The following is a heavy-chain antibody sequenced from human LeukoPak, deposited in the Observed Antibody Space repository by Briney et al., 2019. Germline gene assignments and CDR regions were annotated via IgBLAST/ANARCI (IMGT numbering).Heavy chain of an antibody. V-gene: IGHV3-7*05. D-gene: IGHD6-13*01. CDR1: TFTLNNYW. J-gene: IGHJ4*02. CDR3: ASRAGYTGSWSAFDY. Sequence: GGSLRLSCTASTFTLNNYWMSWVRQAPGKGLEWVANIKQDGSEKYYVDSVKGRFTISRDKAKNSLYLQMNSLRAEDTAVYYCASRAGYTGSWSAFDYWGQGTLVTVSS. CDR2: IKQDGSEK.